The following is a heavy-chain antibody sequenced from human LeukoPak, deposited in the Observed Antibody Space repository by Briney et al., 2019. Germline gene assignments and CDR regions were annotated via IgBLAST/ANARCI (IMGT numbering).Heavy chain of an antibody. V-gene: IGHV4-34*01. CDR1: GGSFSGYY. D-gene: IGHD2-2*01. Sequence: SETLSLTCAVYGGSFSGYYWSWIRQPPGKVLEWIGEINHSGSTNYNPSLKSRVTISVDTSKNQFSLKLSSVTAADTAVYYCARGQVVPAAMTWFDPWGQGTLVTVSS. J-gene: IGHJ5*02. CDR3: ARGQVVPAAMTWFDP. CDR2: INHSGST.